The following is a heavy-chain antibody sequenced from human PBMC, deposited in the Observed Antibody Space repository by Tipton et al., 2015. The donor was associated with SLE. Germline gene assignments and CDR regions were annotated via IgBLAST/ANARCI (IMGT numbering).Heavy chain of an antibody. Sequence: QSGPEVKKPGASVKVSCKASGYTFTSYGISWVRQAPGQGLEWMGWISAYNGNTNYAQKFQGRVTITADESTSTAYMELSSLRSEDTAVYYCARDQEDCSSTSCYYGMDVWGQGTTVTVSS. CDR3: ARDQEDCSSTSCYYGMDV. V-gene: IGHV1-18*01. J-gene: IGHJ6*02. CDR2: ISAYNGNT. CDR1: GYTFTSYG. D-gene: IGHD2-2*01.